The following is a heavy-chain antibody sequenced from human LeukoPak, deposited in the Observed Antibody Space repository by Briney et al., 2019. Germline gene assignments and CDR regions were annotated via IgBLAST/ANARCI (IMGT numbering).Heavy chain of an antibody. CDR1: GGSISSGGYY. D-gene: IGHD6-19*01. Sequence: SQTLSLTCTVSGGSISSGGYYWRWIRQHPGKGLEWIGYIYFSGSTYYNPSLKSRLTISVDTSKNQFSLRLTSVTAADTAVYYCARYQYSSGWYYFDYWGQGTLVTVSS. J-gene: IGHJ4*02. V-gene: IGHV4-31*03. CDR3: ARYQYSSGWYYFDY. CDR2: IYFSGST.